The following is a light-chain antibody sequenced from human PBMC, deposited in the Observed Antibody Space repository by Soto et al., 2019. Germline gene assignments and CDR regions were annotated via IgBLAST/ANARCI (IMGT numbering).Light chain of an antibody. J-gene: IGLJ3*02. CDR1: SSNIGSNI. CDR2: NND. Sequence: QSVLSQPPSASGTPGQTVTISCSGRSSNIGSNIVNWYQQLPGTAPKLLIYNNDHRPSGVADRFSGSKSGTSASLAISGLQSEDEADYYCSAWDGSLSAILFGGGTKLTVL. V-gene: IGLV1-44*01. CDR3: SAWDGSLSAIL.